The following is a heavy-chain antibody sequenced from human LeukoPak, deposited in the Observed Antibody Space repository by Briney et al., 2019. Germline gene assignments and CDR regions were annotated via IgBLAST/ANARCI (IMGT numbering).Heavy chain of an antibody. Sequence: GGSLRLSCAASGFTFSSYAMHWVRQAPGRGLEWVAVISYDGSNKYCADSVKGRFTISRDNSKNTLYLQMNSLRAEDTAVYYCARDLFYCSSTSCYYYYYGMDVWGQGTTVTVSS. CDR1: GFTFSSYA. J-gene: IGHJ6*02. D-gene: IGHD2-2*01. CDR3: ARDLFYCSSTSCYYYYYGMDV. V-gene: IGHV3-30-3*01. CDR2: ISYDGSNK.